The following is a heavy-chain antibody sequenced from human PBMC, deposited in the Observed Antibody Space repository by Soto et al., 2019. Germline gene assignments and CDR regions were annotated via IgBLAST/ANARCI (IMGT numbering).Heavy chain of an antibody. V-gene: IGHV4-59*08. CDR3: ARIAVAGTHY. Sequence: SETLSLTCTVSGGSISSYYWSWIRQPPGKGLEWIGYIYYSGSTNYNPSIKSRVTKSVDTSKNQFSLKLSSFTAADPAVYYCARIAVAGTHYWGQGTLVTVSS. D-gene: IGHD6-19*01. CDR1: GGSISSYY. CDR2: IYYSGST. J-gene: IGHJ4*02.